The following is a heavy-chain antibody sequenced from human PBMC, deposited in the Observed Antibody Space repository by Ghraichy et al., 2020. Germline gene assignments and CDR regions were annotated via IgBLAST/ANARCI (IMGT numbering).Heavy chain of an antibody. CDR1: GFTFTSSA. Sequence: SVKVSCKASGFTFTSSAVQWVRQARGQRLEWIGWIVVGSGNTNYAQKFQERVTITRDMSTSTAYMELSSLRSEDTAVYYCAASKTAQNILGTFAFDIWGQETMVTVSS. J-gene: IGHJ3*02. CDR3: AASKTAQNILGTFAFDI. V-gene: IGHV1-58*01. CDR2: IVVGSGNT. D-gene: IGHD2/OR15-2a*01.